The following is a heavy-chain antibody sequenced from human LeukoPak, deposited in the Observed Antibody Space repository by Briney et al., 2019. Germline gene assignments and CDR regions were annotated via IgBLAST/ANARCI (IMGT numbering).Heavy chain of an antibody. Sequence: ASVKVSCKAAGYSFTSYYMHWVRQAPGQGPEWMGIINPSGGSTSYAQKFQGRVTMTRDKSTSTVYMELSSLRSEDTAVYYCAREADIVVVPAAMTFDYWGQGTLVSVSS. J-gene: IGHJ4*02. D-gene: IGHD2-2*01. CDR2: INPSGGST. V-gene: IGHV1-46*01. CDR3: AREADIVVVPAAMTFDY. CDR1: GYSFTSYY.